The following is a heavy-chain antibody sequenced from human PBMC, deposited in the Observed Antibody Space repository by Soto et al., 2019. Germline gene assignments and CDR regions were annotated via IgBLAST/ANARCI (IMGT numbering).Heavy chain of an antibody. CDR1: SGSFSGYY. CDR3: ARATKVSGSSQTRPDF. V-gene: IGHV4-34*01. Sequence: SETLSLTCSIYSGSFSGYYWSWIRQPPGKGLEWMGEISQSGNTNYSPSLKSRVSISMETSKKQFSPALASVSAADTAVYYCARATKVSGSSQTRPDFWGQGTLVTVSS. CDR2: ISQSGNT. D-gene: IGHD6-6*01. J-gene: IGHJ4*02.